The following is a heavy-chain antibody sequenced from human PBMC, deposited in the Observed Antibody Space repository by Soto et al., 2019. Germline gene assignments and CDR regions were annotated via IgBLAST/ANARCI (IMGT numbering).Heavy chain of an antibody. Sequence: QITLKESGPTLVKPTQTLTLTCTFSGFSLPTDRVGVGWIRQPPGKALEWLAVIYWDDSKTYRPSLKSRLTITKDTYKHQVDLTMTDMDPVDTATYYCAHAYGGRSLYWGQGTLVTVSS. V-gene: IGHV2-5*02. CDR1: GFSLPTDRVG. CDR3: AHAYGGRSLY. CDR2: IYWDDSK. D-gene: IGHD1-26*01. J-gene: IGHJ4*02.